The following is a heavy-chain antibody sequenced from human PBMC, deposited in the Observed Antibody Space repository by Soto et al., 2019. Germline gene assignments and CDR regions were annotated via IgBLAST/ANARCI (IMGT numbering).Heavy chain of an antibody. CDR3: ARGYCSSTSCYPNWFDP. V-gene: IGHV1-69*06. D-gene: IGHD2-2*01. J-gene: IGHJ5*02. Sequence: QVQLVQSGAEVKKPGSSVKVSCKASGGTFSSYAISWVRQAPGQGLEWMGGIIPIFGTANYAQKFQGRVTITADNSTSTAYMELSSLRFEDTAVYYCARGYCSSTSCYPNWFDPWGQGTLVTVSS. CDR2: IIPIFGTA. CDR1: GGTFSSYA.